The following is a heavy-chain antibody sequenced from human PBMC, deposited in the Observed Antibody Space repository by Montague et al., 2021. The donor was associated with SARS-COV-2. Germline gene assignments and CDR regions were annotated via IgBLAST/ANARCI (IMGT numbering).Heavy chain of an antibody. Sequence: TLSLTCTVSGGSISSGSYYWSWIRQHPGKGLEWIGYIYYSGSSYYNPSLKSRVTMSVDTSKNQFSLRLSSVTAADTAVYYCARHGPFVVVTAIHDTFDIWGQGTMVTVSS. CDR2: IYYSGSS. V-gene: IGHV4-31*03. CDR3: ARHGPFVVVTAIHDTFDI. J-gene: IGHJ3*02. D-gene: IGHD2-21*02. CDR1: GGSISSGSYY.